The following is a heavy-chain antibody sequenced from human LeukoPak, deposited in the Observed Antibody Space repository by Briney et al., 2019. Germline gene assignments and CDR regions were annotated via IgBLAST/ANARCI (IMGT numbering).Heavy chain of an antibody. Sequence: PGGSLRLSCAASGFTFSNYWMHWVRQAPGKGLEWVSYISSSSSTIYYADSVKGRFTISRDNAKNSLYLQMNSLRAEDTAVYYCARVWYSSDWSPWGMDVWGQGTTVTVSS. CDR3: ARVWYSSDWSPWGMDV. D-gene: IGHD6-19*01. J-gene: IGHJ6*02. V-gene: IGHV3-48*04. CDR2: ISSSSSTI. CDR1: GFTFSNYW.